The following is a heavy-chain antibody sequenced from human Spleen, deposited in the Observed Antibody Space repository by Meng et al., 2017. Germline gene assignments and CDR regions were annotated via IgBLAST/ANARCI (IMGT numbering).Heavy chain of an antibody. CDR3: VPRTTFYDF. D-gene: IGHD2/OR15-2a*01. V-gene: IGHV3-23*01. Sequence: EVRLLESGGGLVQPGGSLRLSCVVSGLIFNTYGMNWVRQAPGKGLEWVSTIDAGGGATYYADSMKGRFTISRDNSKNTLYLQMSSLRVEDTAIYYCVPRTTFYDFWGQGTLVTVSS. J-gene: IGHJ4*02. CDR1: GLIFNTYG. CDR2: IDAGGGAT.